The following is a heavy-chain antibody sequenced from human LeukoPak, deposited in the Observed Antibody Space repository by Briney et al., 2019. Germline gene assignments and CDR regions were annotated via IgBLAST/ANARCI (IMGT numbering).Heavy chain of an antibody. V-gene: IGHV4-59*01. D-gene: IGHD2/OR15-2a*01. CDR1: GGSISSYY. J-gene: IGHJ6*02. CDR3: ARDQGNKDYGMDA. CDR2: IYSSGST. Sequence: KTSETLSLICTVSGGSISSYYWSWIRQPPGKGLEWIGYIYSSGSTNYNPSLKSRVTISVDTSNNQFSLKLSSVTAADTAVYYCARDQGNKDYGMDAWGQGTTVTVSS.